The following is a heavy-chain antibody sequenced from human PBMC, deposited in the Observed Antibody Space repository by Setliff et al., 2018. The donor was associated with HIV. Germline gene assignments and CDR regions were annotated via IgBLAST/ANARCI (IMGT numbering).Heavy chain of an antibody. Sequence: PGGSLRLSCAASGFTFDDFGMTWVRQRPGQGLEWVSGINWNGAITDYADSVKGRFTISRDNAKNSLHLQMNSLRAEDAAFYYCARVKYDSSGYLSYMDVWGKGTTVTVSS. V-gene: IGHV3-20*04. J-gene: IGHJ6*03. D-gene: IGHD3-22*01. CDR3: ARVKYDSSGYLSYMDV. CDR2: INWNGAIT. CDR1: GFTFDDFG.